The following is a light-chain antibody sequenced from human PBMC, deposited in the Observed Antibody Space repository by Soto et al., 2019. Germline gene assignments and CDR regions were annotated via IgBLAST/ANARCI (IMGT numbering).Light chain of an antibody. CDR2: GNT. Sequence: QSVLTQTPSVSGAPGQRVTISCTGTDSSIGAGYDVHWYQQLPGRAPKLLIFGNTNRPSGVPDRFSGSKSGTSASLAITGLQPEDEGDYYCQSFDNSLSGFYVFGSGTKLTVL. J-gene: IGLJ3*02. CDR1: DSSIGAGYD. CDR3: QSFDNSLSGFYV. V-gene: IGLV1-40*01.